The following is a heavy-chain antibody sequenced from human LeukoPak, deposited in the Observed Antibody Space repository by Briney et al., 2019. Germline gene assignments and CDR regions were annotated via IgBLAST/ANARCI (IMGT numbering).Heavy chain of an antibody. CDR1: GGSISSGDYY. CDR3: ARESRDCSSTSCYNAYNFGY. J-gene: IGHJ4*02. CDR2: IYYSGST. V-gene: IGHV4-30-4*01. Sequence: SQTLSLTCTVSGGSISSGDYYWSWIRQPPGKGLEWIGYIYYSGSTYYNPSLKSRVTISVDTSKNQFSLKLSSVTAADTAVYYCARESRDCSSTSCYNAYNFGYWGQGTLVTVSS. D-gene: IGHD2-2*02.